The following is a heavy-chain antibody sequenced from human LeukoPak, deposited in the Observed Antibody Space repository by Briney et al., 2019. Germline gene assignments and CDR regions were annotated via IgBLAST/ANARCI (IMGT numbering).Heavy chain of an antibody. J-gene: IGHJ3*02. V-gene: IGHV1-18*01. D-gene: IGHD2-2*01. CDR1: GYTFTSYG. CDR3: ASHYGGYCSSTSCSGNAFDI. Sequence: ASVKVSCKASGYTFTSYGISWVRQAPGQGLEWMGWISAYNGNTNYAQKLQGRVTMTTDTSTSTAYMELRSLRSDDTAVYYCASHYGGYCSSTSCSGNAFDIWGQGTMVTVSS. CDR2: ISAYNGNT.